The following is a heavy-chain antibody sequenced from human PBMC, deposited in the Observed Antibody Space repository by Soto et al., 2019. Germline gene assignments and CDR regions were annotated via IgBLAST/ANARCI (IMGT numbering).Heavy chain of an antibody. CDR1: GFTFSNAW. J-gene: IGHJ4*02. CDR3: STGVEYYGSGPLDY. CDR2: IKSKTDVGTT. V-gene: IGHV3-15*01. Sequence: GGSLRLSCAASGFTFSNAWMSWVRQAPGKGLEWVGRIKSKTDVGTTDYAAPVKGRFTISRDDSKNTLYLQMNSLKTEDTAVYYCSTGVEYYGSGPLDYWGQGTLVTSPQ. D-gene: IGHD3-10*01.